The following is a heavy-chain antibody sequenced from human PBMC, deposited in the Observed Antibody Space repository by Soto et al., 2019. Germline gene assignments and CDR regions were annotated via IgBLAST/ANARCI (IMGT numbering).Heavy chain of an antibody. Sequence: EASVKVSCKASGGTFSSYAISWVRQAPGQGLEWMGGIIPIFGTANYAQKFQGRVTITADKSTSTAYMELSSLRSEDTAVYYCARVRYDILTGSEYYYYGMDVWGQGTTVTVSS. J-gene: IGHJ6*02. CDR3: ARVRYDILTGSEYYYYGMDV. CDR1: GGTFSSYA. V-gene: IGHV1-69*06. D-gene: IGHD3-9*01. CDR2: IIPIFGTA.